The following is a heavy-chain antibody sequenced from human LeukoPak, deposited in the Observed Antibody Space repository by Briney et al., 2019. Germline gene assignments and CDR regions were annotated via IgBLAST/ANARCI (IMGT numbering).Heavy chain of an antibody. CDR2: VYYTGTT. CDR3: ARHRDYGDYPEIDYFDY. CDR1: GGSISGHY. Sequence: SETLSLTCTVSGGSISGHYWSWIRQPPGKGLEWLGYVYYTGTTNYNPSLRSRVTISEDTSKNQISLQLSSVTAADTAVYFCARHRDYGDYPEIDYFDYWGQGTLATVSS. J-gene: IGHJ4*02. V-gene: IGHV4-59*08. D-gene: IGHD4-17*01.